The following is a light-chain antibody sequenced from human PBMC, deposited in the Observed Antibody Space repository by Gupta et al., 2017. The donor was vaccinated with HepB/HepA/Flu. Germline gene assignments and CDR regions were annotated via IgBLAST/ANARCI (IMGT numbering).Light chain of an antibody. CDR2: GAS. CDR3: QQYKKWPWT. CDR1: QSISSN. J-gene: IGKJ1*01. Sequence: EIVMTQSPATLSVSPGERATLSCRASQSISSNLAWYQQQPGQAPRLLIDGASTRATGIPARFSGSGSGTEFALTVSSLQSEDFAVYYCQQYKKWPWTFGQGTKVEIK. V-gene: IGKV3-15*01.